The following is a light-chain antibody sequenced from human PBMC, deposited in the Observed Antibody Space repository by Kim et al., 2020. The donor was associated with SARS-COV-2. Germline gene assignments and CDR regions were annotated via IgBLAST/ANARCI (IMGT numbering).Light chain of an antibody. CDR3: QVWDSSSDHVV. J-gene: IGLJ2*01. V-gene: IGLV3-21*04. CDR2: YDS. CDR1: NIGSKS. Sequence: APGQTARMNCGGNNIGSKSVHWYQQKPGQAPVLVIYYDSDRPSGIPERFSGSNSGNTATLTISRVEAGDEADYYCQVWDSSSDHVVFGGGTQLTVL.